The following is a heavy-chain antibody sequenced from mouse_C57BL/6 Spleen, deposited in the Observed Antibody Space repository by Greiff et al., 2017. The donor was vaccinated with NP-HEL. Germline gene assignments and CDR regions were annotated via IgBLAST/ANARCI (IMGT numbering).Heavy chain of an antibody. Sequence: EVMLVESGGDLVKPGGSLKLSCAASGFTFSSYGMSWVRQTPDKRLEWVATISSGGSYTYYPDSVKGRFTISRDNAKNTLYLQMSSLKSEDTAMYYCARRQNDGGFAYWGQGTLVTVSA. J-gene: IGHJ3*01. CDR3: ARRQNDGGFAY. CDR2: ISSGGSYT. D-gene: IGHD2-12*01. CDR1: GFTFSSYG. V-gene: IGHV5-6*02.